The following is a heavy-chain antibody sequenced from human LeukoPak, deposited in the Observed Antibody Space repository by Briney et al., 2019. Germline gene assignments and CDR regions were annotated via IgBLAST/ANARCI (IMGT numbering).Heavy chain of an antibody. CDR3: AKDRTDRGY. CDR2: ISGSSDST. D-gene: IGHD2-8*02. J-gene: IGHJ4*02. Sequence: GGSLRLSCVTSGFIFDDYAMHWVRQAPGKGLEWVSAISGSSDSTYYADSVKGRFTISRDNSKNTLYLQMNSLSVEDTAVYYCAKDRTDRGYWGQGTLVTVSS. CDR1: GFIFDDYA. V-gene: IGHV3-23*01.